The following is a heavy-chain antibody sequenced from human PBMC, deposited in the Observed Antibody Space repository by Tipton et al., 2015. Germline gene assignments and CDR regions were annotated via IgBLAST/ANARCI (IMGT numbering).Heavy chain of an antibody. D-gene: IGHD3-22*01. CDR3: ARGGAVYYYDSVGYLS. V-gene: IGHV4-61*01. CDR2: IFHSGST. Sequence: TLSLTCSVTGGTVTSNNYFWGWIRQPPGKGLEWIGYIFHSGSTSYNPSLRSRVFISIDTSKNQFSMKLNSVTAADTAVYYCARGGAVYYYDSVGYLSWGQGTLVPVSS. CDR1: GGTVTSNNYF. J-gene: IGHJ5*02.